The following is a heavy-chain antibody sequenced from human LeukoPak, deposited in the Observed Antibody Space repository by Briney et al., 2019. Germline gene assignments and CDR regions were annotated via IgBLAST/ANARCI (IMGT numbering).Heavy chain of an antibody. Sequence: SVKVSCKASGGTFSSYAISWVRQAPGQGLEWMGGIIPILGTANYAQKFQGRVTITADESTSTAYMELSSLRSEDTAVYYCARDGPDYYGSGSYYLVYWGQGTLVTVSS. D-gene: IGHD3-10*01. CDR2: IIPILGTA. V-gene: IGHV1-69*13. CDR3: ARDGPDYYGSGSYYLVY. J-gene: IGHJ4*02. CDR1: GGTFSSYA.